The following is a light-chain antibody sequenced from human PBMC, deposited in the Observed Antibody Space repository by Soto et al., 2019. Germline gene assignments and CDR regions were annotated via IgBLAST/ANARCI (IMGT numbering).Light chain of an antibody. CDR3: CSFTTTSTHV. V-gene: IGLV2-14*01. Sequence: SALTPPASLSGAPGQALPISYTRTSSDIGADDYVSWFQQHPGKARKLMISEVNNRPSGVSNRFSGSKSGNTAYPTISGSQVEDEAEYFCCSFTTTSTHVFGTGTKV. CDR2: EVN. CDR1: SSDIGADDY. J-gene: IGLJ1*01.